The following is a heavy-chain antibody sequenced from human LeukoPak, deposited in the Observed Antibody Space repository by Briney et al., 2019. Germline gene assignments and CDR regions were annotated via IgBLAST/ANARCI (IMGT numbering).Heavy chain of an antibody. CDR3: ARVYSGGWYFDL. CDR2: IYHSGST. Sequence: SETLSLTCAVSGGSISSSNWWSWVRQPPGKGLEWIGEIYHSGSTNYNPSLKSRVTKSVDKSKNQFSLKLSSVTAADTAVYYCARVYSGGWYFDLWGRGTLVTVSS. J-gene: IGHJ2*01. D-gene: IGHD2-21*01. V-gene: IGHV4-4*02. CDR1: GGSISSSNW.